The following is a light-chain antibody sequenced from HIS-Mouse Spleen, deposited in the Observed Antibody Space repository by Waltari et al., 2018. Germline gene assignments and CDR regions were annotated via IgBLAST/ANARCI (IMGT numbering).Light chain of an antibody. CDR3: AAWDDSLSGYV. CDR2: RNN. CDR1: SSNIGSNY. Sequence: QSVLTQPPSASGTPGQRGTISCSGSSSNIGSNYLYWYQQLPGTAPKLLIYRNNQRPSGVPDRFSGSKSGTSASLAISGLRSEDEADYYCAAWDDSLSGYVFGTGTKVTVL. J-gene: IGLJ1*01. V-gene: IGLV1-47*01.